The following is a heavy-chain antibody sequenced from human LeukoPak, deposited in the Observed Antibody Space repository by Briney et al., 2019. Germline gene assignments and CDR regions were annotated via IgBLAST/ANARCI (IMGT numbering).Heavy chain of an antibody. J-gene: IGHJ5*02. CDR2: IKQDGSEK. CDR3: ARDPLTYYYDSSGYP. CDR1: GFTFSSYW. V-gene: IGHV3-7*03. Sequence: GGPLRLSCAASGFTFSSYWMSWVRQAPGKGLEWVANIKQDGSEKYYVDSVKGRFTISRDNAKNSLYLQMNSLRAEDTAVYYCARDPLTYYYDSSGYPSGQGTLVTVSS. D-gene: IGHD3-22*01.